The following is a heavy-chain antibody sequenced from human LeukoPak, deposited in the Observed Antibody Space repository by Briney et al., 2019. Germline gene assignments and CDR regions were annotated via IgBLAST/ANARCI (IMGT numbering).Heavy chain of an antibody. J-gene: IGHJ4*02. Sequence: ASVKVSCKASGGTFSSYAISWVRQAPGQGLEWMGRIIPILGIANYAQKFQGRVTITADKSTSTAYMDLSSLRSEDTAVYYCAREGVESSSWYPDYWGQGTLVTVSS. V-gene: IGHV1-69*04. D-gene: IGHD6-13*01. CDR1: GGTFSSYA. CDR2: IIPILGIA. CDR3: AREGVESSSWYPDY.